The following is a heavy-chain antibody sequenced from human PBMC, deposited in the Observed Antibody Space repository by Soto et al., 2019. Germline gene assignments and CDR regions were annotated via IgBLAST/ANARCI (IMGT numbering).Heavy chain of an antibody. D-gene: IGHD3-3*01. J-gene: IGHJ6*02. CDR3: ARDGRERFLESIIIQWGMDV. Sequence: ASVKVSCKASGYTFTSYGISWVRQAPGQGLEWMGWISAYNGNTNYAQKLQGRVTMTTDTSTSTAYMELRSLRSDDTAVYYCARDGRERFLESIIIQWGMDVWGQGTTVTVSS. V-gene: IGHV1-18*01. CDR2: ISAYNGNT. CDR1: GYTFTSYG.